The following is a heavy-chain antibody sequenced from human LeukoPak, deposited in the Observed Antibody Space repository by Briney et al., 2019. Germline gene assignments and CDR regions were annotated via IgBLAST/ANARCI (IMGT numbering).Heavy chain of an antibody. CDR2: IYYSGST. CDR1: GVSISSYY. D-gene: IGHD5-12*01. CDR3: ASYSGYDKTCDY. V-gene: IGHV4-59*01. J-gene: IGHJ4*02. Sequence: PSETLSLTCTVSGVSISSYYWSWIRQPPGKGLESFGYIYYSGSTNYNPSLKSRVTISVDTSKNQFSLKLSSVTAADTAVYYCASYSGYDKTCDYWGQGTLVTVSS.